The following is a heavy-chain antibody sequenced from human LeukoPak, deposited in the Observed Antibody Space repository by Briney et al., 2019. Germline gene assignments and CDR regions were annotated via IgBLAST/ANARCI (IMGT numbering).Heavy chain of an antibody. V-gene: IGHV3-33*01. CDR1: GFTFSSYG. J-gene: IGHJ4*02. Sequence: GGSLILSCAASGFTFSSYGMHWVRQAPGKGLEWVAVIWYDGSNKYYADSVKGRFTISRDNSKNTLYLQMNSLRAEDTAVYYCARLGPASSGWPESFDYWGQGTLVTVSS. CDR3: ARLGPASSGWPESFDY. CDR2: IWYDGSNK. D-gene: IGHD6-19*01.